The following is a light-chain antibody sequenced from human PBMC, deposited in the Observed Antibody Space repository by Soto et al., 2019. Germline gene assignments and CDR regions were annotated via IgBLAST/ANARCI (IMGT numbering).Light chain of an antibody. CDR3: RSYTTSSTRV. Sequence: SVLTKPASVSGSPGQSIAITCTGTNSDVGAFNYVSWYQQHPDKAPKLMIYEVSNRPSGVSNRFSGSKSVNTATLTISGLQTKDEADYYCRSYTTSSTRVFGTGTEVTVL. CDR1: NSDVGAFNY. CDR2: EVS. V-gene: IGLV2-14*03. J-gene: IGLJ1*01.